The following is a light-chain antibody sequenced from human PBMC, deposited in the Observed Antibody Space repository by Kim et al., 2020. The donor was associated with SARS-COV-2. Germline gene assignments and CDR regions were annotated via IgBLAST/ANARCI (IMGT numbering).Light chain of an antibody. J-gene: IGLJ2*01. CDR2: VNSDGSH. Sequence: QPVLTQSPSASASLGASVKLTCTLSRGHSNNDIAWHQQQPQKGPRYLMNVNSDGSHSKGDGIPDRFSGSSSGAERYLIISSLQSEDEADYFCHTWGTATVVFGGGTQLTVL. V-gene: IGLV4-69*02. CDR3: HTWGTATVV. CDR1: RGHSNND.